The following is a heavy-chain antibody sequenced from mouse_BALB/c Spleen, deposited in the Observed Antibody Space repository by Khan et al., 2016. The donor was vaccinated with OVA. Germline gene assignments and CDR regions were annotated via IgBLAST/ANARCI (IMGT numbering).Heavy chain of an antibody. CDR2: ISYSDST. D-gene: IGHD1-1*01. V-gene: IGHV3-2*02. J-gene: IGHJ4*01. CDR1: GYSITSNYA. Sequence: EVQLQESGPGLVKPSQSLSLTCTVTGYSITSNYAWNLIRQFPGNKLEWMGYISYSDSTSYNPSLKSRITITRDTSKNKFFLQLSPVTTEDTATYYCARRNYYGYAMDYWGQGTSVTVSS. CDR3: ARRNYYGYAMDY.